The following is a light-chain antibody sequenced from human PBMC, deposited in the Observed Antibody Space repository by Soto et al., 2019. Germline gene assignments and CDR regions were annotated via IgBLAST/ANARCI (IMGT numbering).Light chain of an antibody. CDR3: QQYGSSPRT. Sequence: EIVLTQSPGTLSLSPGERATLSCRASQSVSSSYLAWYQQKPGQAPRLLIYGASSRDTGIPDSFSGSGSGTDFKLTISRLQPEDFAVYYGQQYGSSPRTFGQGTKVEIK. CDR1: QSVSSSY. V-gene: IGKV3-20*01. CDR2: GAS. J-gene: IGKJ1*01.